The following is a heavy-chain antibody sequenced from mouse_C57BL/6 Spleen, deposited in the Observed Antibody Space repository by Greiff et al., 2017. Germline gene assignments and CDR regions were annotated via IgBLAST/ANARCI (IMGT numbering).Heavy chain of an antibody. CDR1: GFTFSSYA. J-gene: IGHJ3*01. CDR2: ISSGGDYI. D-gene: IGHD1-1*01. V-gene: IGHV5-9-1*02. CDR3: TRGDGSRGWFAY. Sequence: EVMLVESGEGLVKPGGSLKLSCAASGFTFSSYAMSWVRQTPEKRLEWVAYISSGGDYIYYADTVKGRFTISRDNARNTLYLQMSSLKSEDTAMYYCTRGDGSRGWFAYWGQGTLVTVSA.